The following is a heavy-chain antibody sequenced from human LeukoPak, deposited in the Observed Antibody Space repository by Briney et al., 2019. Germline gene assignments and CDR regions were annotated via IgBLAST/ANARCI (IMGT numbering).Heavy chain of an antibody. CDR2: IYHRGTT. CDR1: GYSISSGYY. J-gene: IGHJ4*02. V-gene: IGHV4-38-2*02. CDR3: ARHIVLMVYATGEFDY. D-gene: IGHD2-8*01. Sequence: SETLSLTCTVSGYSISSGYYWGWIRQPPGKGLEWIGNIYHRGTTYYNPPLKSRVTISVDTSKNQFSLKLSSVTAADTAVYYCARHIVLMVYATGEFDYWGQGTLVTVSS.